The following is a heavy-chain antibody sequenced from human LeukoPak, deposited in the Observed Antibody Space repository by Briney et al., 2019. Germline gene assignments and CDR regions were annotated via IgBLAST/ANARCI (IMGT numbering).Heavy chain of an antibody. V-gene: IGHV4-59*05. Sequence: PSETLSLTCTGSGGSISSYFWSWIRQPPGKGLEWIGSIYYSGSTYYNPSLKSRVTISVDTSKNQFSLNLGSLTAADTAVYYCASPTTMTTAIEYWGQGTLVTVSS. CDR1: GGSISSYF. CDR3: ASPTTMTTAIEY. CDR2: IYYSGST. D-gene: IGHD4-17*01. J-gene: IGHJ4*02.